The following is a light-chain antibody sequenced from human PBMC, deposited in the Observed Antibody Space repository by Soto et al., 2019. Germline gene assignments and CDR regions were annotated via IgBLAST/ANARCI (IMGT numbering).Light chain of an antibody. V-gene: IGKV3-11*01. CDR1: QSVSSY. CDR3: QQRSNWPCS. J-gene: IGKJ2*02. CDR2: DAS. Sequence: EIELTQSPATLSLSPGERATLSCRASQSVSSYLAWYQQKPGQPPRLLIYDASHRATGIPARFTGSGSGTDFTLTISSLEPEDFAIYFCQQRSNWPCSFGQGTKLEIK.